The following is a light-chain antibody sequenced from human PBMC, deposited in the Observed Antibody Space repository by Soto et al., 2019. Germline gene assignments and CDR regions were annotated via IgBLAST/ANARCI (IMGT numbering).Light chain of an antibody. CDR2: GAS. V-gene: IGKV3-15*01. Sequence: IRVSISAVTVSVSPGERGTLSCRASQSVSSNLAWYQHKTRKAPRLLIYGASPRATGVPPRLSGGGSGTEFTITIRSLPSEDFAVFSCQQDGSSKTFGEGTKVDI. CDR1: QSVSSN. J-gene: IGKJ1*01. CDR3: QQDGSSKT.